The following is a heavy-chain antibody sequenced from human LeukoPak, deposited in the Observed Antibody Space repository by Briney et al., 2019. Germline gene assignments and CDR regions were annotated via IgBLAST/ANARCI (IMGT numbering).Heavy chain of an antibody. CDR1: GGSISSSSYY. CDR3: ARVTVGAIPNYYYYYMDV. J-gene: IGHJ6*03. D-gene: IGHD1-26*01. Sequence: SETLSLTCTVSGGSISSSSYYWGWIRQPPGKGLEWIAEIHHSGSTNYNPSLKSRVTISVDKSKNQFSLKLSSVTAADTAVYYCARVTVGAIPNYYYYYMDVWGKGTTVTVSS. V-gene: IGHV4-39*07. CDR2: IHHSGST.